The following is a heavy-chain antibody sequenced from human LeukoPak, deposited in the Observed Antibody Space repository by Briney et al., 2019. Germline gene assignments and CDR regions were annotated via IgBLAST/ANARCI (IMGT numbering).Heavy chain of an antibody. CDR3: AKDPYGSGSSHFDY. D-gene: IGHD3-10*01. CDR2: ISGSGGST. CDR1: GFTFSSYG. V-gene: IGHV3-23*01. Sequence: GGSLRLSCAASGFTFSSYGMSWVRQAPGKGLEWVSAISGSGGSTYYADSVKGRFTISRDNSKNTLYLQMNSLRAEDTAVYYCAKDPYGSGSSHFDYWGQGTLVTVSS. J-gene: IGHJ4*02.